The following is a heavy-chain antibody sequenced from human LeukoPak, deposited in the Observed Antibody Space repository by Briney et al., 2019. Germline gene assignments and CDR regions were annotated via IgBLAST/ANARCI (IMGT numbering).Heavy chain of an antibody. Sequence: ASVKVSCEASGYTFTSYAISWVRQVPGQGLEWMGRIIPISGIPNYAQKFQGRVTITADKFTSTAYMELSSLRSDDTAVYYCARAKSTYDSSGYYLLDYWGQGTLVTVSS. CDR1: GYTFTSYA. D-gene: IGHD3-22*01. CDR3: ARAKSTYDSSGYYLLDY. CDR2: IIPISGIP. J-gene: IGHJ4*02. V-gene: IGHV1-69*04.